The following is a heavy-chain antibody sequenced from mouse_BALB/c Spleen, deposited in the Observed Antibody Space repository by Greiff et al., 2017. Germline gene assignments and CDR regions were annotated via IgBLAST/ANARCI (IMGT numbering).Heavy chain of an antibody. Sequence: EVNVVESGGGLVKPGGSLKLSCAASGFTFSSYAMSWVRQTPEKRLEWVASISSGGSTYYPDSVKGRFTISRDNARNILYLQMSSLRSEDTAMYYCARRDWDDAMDYWGQGTSVTVSS. V-gene: IGHV5-6-5*01. CDR1: GFTFSSYA. D-gene: IGHD4-1*01. CDR2: ISSGGST. CDR3: ARRDWDDAMDY. J-gene: IGHJ4*01.